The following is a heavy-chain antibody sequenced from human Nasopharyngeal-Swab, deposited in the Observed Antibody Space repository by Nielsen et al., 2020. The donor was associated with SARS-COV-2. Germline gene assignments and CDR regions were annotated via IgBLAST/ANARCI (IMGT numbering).Heavy chain of an antibody. CDR3: ARRRAMVPQDAYDI. Sequence: WMRQAPGQGLEWMGGIIPIFGTANYAQKFQGRVTITADKSTSTAYMELSSLRSEDTAVYYCARRRAMVPQDAYDIWGQGTMVTVSS. J-gene: IGHJ3*02. D-gene: IGHD4/OR15-4a*01. CDR2: IIPIFGTA. V-gene: IGHV1-69*06.